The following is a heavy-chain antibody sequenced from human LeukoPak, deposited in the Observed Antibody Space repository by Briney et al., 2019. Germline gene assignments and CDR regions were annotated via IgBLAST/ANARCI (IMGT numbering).Heavy chain of an antibody. V-gene: IGHV1-46*01. CDR1: GYTFTSYY. Sequence: ASVKVSCKASGYTFTSYYMHWVRQAPGQGLEWMGIINPSGGSTSYAQKFQGRVTMTRDTSTSTVYMELSSLRSEDTAVYYCARESAIIVVVPAATDAFDIWGQGTMVTVSS. CDR3: ARESAIIVVVPAATDAFDI. D-gene: IGHD2-2*01. CDR2: INPSGGST. J-gene: IGHJ3*02.